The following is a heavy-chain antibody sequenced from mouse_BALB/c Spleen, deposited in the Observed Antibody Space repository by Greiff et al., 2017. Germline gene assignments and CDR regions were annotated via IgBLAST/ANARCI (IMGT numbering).Heavy chain of an antibody. Sequence: AQLQQSGAELARPGASVKLSCKASGYTFTSYWMQWVKQRPGQGLEWIGAIYPGDGDTRYTQKFKGKATLTADKSSSTAYMQLSSLASEDSAVYYCARGRRAMDYWGQGTSVTVSS. V-gene: IGHV1-87*01. CDR1: GYTFTSYW. CDR2: IYPGDGDT. CDR3: ARGRRAMDY. J-gene: IGHJ4*01.